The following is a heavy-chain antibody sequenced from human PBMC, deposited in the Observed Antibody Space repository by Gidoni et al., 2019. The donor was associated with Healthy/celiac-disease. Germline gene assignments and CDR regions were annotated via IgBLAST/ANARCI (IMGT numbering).Heavy chain of an antibody. CDR2: ISWNSGSI. CDR3: AKDCGYSYGYIDY. D-gene: IGHD5-18*01. J-gene: IGHJ4*02. V-gene: IGHV3-9*01. Sequence: VQLVESGGGLVQPGSSRRLSCAASGFTFDDYAMHWVRQAPGKGLEWVAGISWNSGSIGYADSVKGRFTISRDNAKNSLYLQMNSLRAEDTALYYCAKDCGYSYGYIDYWGQGTLVTVSS. CDR1: GFTFDDYA.